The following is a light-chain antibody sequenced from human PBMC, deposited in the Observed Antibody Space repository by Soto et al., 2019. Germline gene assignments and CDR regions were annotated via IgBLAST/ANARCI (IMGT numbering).Light chain of an antibody. J-gene: IGKJ1*01. V-gene: IGKV3-20*01. CDR3: QQSGT. CDR2: GAS. Sequence: EIVLTQSPGTLSLSPGERATLSCRASQTVSSSYLAWYQHKPGQAPRLLIYGASKRALGIPDRFSGSGSGTDFTLTISRLEPEDFAVYYCQQSGTFGQGTKVE. CDR1: QTVSSSY.